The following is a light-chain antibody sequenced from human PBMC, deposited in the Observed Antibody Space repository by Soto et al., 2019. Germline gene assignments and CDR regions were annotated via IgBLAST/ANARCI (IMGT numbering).Light chain of an antibody. CDR3: QQYGSNRT. Sequence: EILLTQSPVTLSLSPGERATLSCGASQSVSSSYLAWYQQKPGQAPRLLIYGASSRATGIPDRLSGSGSGTEFTLTISRMEPEDFAVYYCQQYGSNRTFGQGTKVDIK. V-gene: IGKV3-20*01. CDR1: QSVSSSY. J-gene: IGKJ1*01. CDR2: GAS.